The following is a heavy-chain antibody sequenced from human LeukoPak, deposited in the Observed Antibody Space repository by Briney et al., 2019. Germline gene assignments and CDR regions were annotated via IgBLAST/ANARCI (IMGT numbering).Heavy chain of an antibody. D-gene: IGHD6-19*01. Sequence: GASVKVSCKASGYTFTSYYMHWVRQAPGQGLEWMGIINPSGGSTTYTQEFQGRVTITRDTSASTAYMELSSLRSEDTAVYYCARPLFPGIAVAGLNWGQGTLVTVSS. CDR1: GYTFTSYY. CDR3: ARPLFPGIAVAGLN. V-gene: IGHV1-46*01. J-gene: IGHJ4*02. CDR2: INPSGGST.